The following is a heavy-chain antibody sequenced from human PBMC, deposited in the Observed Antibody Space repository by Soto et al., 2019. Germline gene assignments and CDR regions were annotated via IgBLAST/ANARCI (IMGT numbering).Heavy chain of an antibody. Sequence: EVQLLESGGGLVQPGGSLRLSCAASGFTFSRYAMSWVRQAPGKGLEWVSAISGSGGSTYYADSVKGRFTISRDNTKNTLYLQMNSLRAEDTAVYYCAKGGDYGSGLFDPWGQGTLVTVSP. V-gene: IGHV3-23*01. CDR3: AKGGDYGSGLFDP. J-gene: IGHJ5*02. D-gene: IGHD3-10*01. CDR1: GFTFSRYA. CDR2: ISGSGGST.